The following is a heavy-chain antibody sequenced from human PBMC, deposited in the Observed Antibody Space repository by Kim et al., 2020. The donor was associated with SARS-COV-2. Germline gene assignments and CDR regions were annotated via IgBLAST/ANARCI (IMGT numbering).Heavy chain of an antibody. CDR3: ARDRGPSDYDYVWGSYLLLFDY. CDR2: ISYDGSNK. CDR1: GFTFSSYA. Sequence: GGSLRLSCAASGFTFSSYAMHWVRQAPGKGLEWVAVISYDGSNKYYADSVKGRFTISRDNSKNTLYLQMNSLRAEDTAVYYCARDRGPSDYDYVWGSYLLLFDYWGQGTLVTVSS. V-gene: IGHV3-30*04. D-gene: IGHD3-16*02. J-gene: IGHJ4*02.